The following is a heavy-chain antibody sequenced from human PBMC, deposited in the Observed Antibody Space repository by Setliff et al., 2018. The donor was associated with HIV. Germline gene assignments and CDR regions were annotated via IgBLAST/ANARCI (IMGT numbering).Heavy chain of an antibody. CDR1: GYSFTFYG. CDR3: ATPGVGAGAFDI. CDR2: VSVYNGNT. J-gene: IGHJ3*02. Sequence: ASVKVSCKASGYSFTFYGLHWVRQAPGQGLEWMGWVSVYNGNTKYAENFQDRLTLTTDASTGTGCMELRGLRSDDTAVYYCATPGVGAGAFDIWGRGTMVTVSS. D-gene: IGHD3-10*01. V-gene: IGHV1-18*04.